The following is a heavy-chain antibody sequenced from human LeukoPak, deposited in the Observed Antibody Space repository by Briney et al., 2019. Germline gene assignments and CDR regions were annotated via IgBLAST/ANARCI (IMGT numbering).Heavy chain of an antibody. V-gene: IGHV4-61*02. CDR3: ARETYYYDSSGHDY. J-gene: IGHJ4*02. Sequence: SETLSLTCTVSGGSISSGSYYWSWIRQPAGKGLEWIGRIYTSGSTNYNPSLKSRVTISVDTSKSQFSLKLSSVTAADTAVYYCARETYYYDSSGHDYWGQGTLVTVSS. CDR2: IYTSGST. D-gene: IGHD3-22*01. CDR1: GGSISSGSYY.